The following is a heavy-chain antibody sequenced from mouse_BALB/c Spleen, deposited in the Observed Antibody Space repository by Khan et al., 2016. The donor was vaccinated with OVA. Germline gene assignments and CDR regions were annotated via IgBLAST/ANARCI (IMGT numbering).Heavy chain of an antibody. D-gene: IGHD2-3*01. CDR1: GFTIKDYY. J-gene: IGHJ2*01. V-gene: IGHV14-1*02. CDR2: LDPENGKT. Sequence: VQLQQSGTELVRPGALVRLSCTASGFTIKDYYIHWVKQRPAQGLEWIGCLDPENGKTIYDPTFQGKASITADTSSNTVYLQCSSLTSEDTAVYYCPRSILLTFDYWGQGTTLIGSS. CDR3: PRSILLTFDY.